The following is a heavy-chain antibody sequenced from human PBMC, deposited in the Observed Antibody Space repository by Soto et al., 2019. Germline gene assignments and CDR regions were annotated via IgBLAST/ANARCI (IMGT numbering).Heavy chain of an antibody. Sequence: EVQLVESGGGLVQPVGSLRLSCAASGFTFSSYWMHWVRQAPGKGLVWVSRINYDGSTTSYADSVKGRFTISRDNARNTLYLQMNSLRAEDTAVYYCARAGTGWYWFDPWGQGTLVTVSS. J-gene: IGHJ5*02. CDR3: ARAGTGWYWFDP. CDR1: GFTFSSYW. CDR2: INYDGSTT. V-gene: IGHV3-74*01. D-gene: IGHD6-19*01.